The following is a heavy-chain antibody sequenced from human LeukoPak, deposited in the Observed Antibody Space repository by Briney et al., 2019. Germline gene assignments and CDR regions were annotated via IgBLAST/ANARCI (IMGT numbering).Heavy chain of an antibody. V-gene: IGHV5-51*01. CDR3: ARRGGGYCGGGSCYLTAFDI. CDR2: IYPGDSDT. J-gene: IGHJ3*02. D-gene: IGHD2-15*01. CDR1: GYSFTSNW. Sequence: GESQKISCKVSGYSFTSNWIGWVRQMPGRGLEWMGIIYPGDSDTRYSPSFQGQVTISADKSISTAYLQWSSLKASDTAMYYCARRGGGYCGGGSCYLTAFDIWGQGTMVTVSS.